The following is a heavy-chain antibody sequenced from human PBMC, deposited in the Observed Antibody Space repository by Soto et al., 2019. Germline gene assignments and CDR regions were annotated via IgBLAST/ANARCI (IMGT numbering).Heavy chain of an antibody. CDR3: AKDRPREDIVLMVYDDAFDI. CDR2: ISGSGGST. J-gene: IGHJ3*02. V-gene: IGHV3-23*01. CDR1: GFTFSSYA. D-gene: IGHD2-8*01. Sequence: GGSLRLSCAASGFTFSSYAMSWVRQAPGKGLEWVSAISGSGGSTYYADSEKGRFTISRDNSKNTLYLQMNSLRAEDTAVYYCAKDRPREDIVLMVYDDAFDIWGQGTMVTVSS.